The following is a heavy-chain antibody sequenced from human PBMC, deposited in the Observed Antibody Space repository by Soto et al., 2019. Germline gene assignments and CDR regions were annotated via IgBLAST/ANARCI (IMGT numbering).Heavy chain of an antibody. V-gene: IGHV1-8*01. CDR2: MNPNSGNT. J-gene: IGHJ5*02. CDR3: ARVITMVRGEYNWFDP. CDR1: GYTFTSYD. Sequence: QVQLVQSGAEVKKPGASVKVSCKASGYTFTSYDINWVRQATGQGLEWMGWMNPNSGNTGYAQKCQGRVTMTRNTSISTAYMELSSLRSEDTAVYYCARVITMVRGEYNWFDPWGQGTLVTVSS. D-gene: IGHD3-10*01.